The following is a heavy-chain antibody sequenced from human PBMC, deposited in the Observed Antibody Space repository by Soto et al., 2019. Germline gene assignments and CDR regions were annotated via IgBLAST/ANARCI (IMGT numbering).Heavy chain of an antibody. CDR3: ARGLGGGGYSYGRFYYYGMDV. V-gene: IGHV4-34*01. CDR2: INHSGST. Sequence: SETLSLTCAVYGGSFSGYYWSWIRQPPGKGLEWIGEINHSGSTNYNPSLKSRVTISVDTSKNQFSLKLSSVTAADTAVYYCARGLGGGGYSYGRFYYYGMDVWGQGTTVTVSS. D-gene: IGHD5-18*01. J-gene: IGHJ6*02. CDR1: GGSFSGYY.